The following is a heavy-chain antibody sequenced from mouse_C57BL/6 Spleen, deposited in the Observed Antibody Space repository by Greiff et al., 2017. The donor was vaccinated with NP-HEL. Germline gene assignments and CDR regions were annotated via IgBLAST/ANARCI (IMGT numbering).Heavy chain of an antibody. V-gene: IGHV1-82*01. CDR2: IYPGDGDT. D-gene: IGHD1-1*01. Sequence: QVQLQQSGPELVKPGASVKISCKASGYAFSSSWMNWVKQRPGKGLEWIGRIYPGDGDTNYNGKFKGKATLTEDKSSSTAYMQLSSWSSEDSAVDFCASNGDYYGSSGFAYWGQGTLVTVSA. J-gene: IGHJ3*01. CDR3: ASNGDYYGSSGFAY. CDR1: GYAFSSSW.